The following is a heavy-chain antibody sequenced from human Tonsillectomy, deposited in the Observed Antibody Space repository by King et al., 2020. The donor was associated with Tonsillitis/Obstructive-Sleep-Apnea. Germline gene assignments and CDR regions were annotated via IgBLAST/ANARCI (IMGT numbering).Heavy chain of an antibody. CDR2: ISYDGSNK. J-gene: IGHJ4*02. CDR1: GFTFSSYS. D-gene: IGHD6-6*01. V-gene: IGHV3-30*15. CDR3: ARGGGSSPYTPKY. Sequence: VQLVESGGGVVQPGGSLRLSCTASGFTFSSYSMHWVRQAPGKGLEWVALISYDGSNKYHADSVEGRFTISRDNSKNTLYPQVSSLVAEDTAVYYCARGGGSSPYTPKYWGQGTLVTVSS.